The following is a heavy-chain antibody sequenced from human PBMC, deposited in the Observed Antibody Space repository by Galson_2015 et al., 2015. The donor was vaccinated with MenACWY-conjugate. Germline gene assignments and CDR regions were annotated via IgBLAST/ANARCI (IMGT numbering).Heavy chain of an antibody. J-gene: IGHJ4*02. Sequence: SLRLSCAASGFTVSSNFMNWLRQAPVKGPEWVADIYWDGNTYYADSVRGRFTISRDNSKNTLYLQMNGLRVEDTAVYYCTREDNWAFHYWGRGTLVTVSS. CDR2: IYWDGNT. V-gene: IGHV3-53*01. D-gene: IGHD1-1*01. CDR1: GFTVSSNF. CDR3: TREDNWAFHY.